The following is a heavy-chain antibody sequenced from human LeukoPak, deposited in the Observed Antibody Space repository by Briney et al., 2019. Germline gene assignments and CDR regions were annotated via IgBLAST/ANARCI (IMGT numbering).Heavy chain of an antibody. CDR3: ARAGILLWFGEDAFHI. CDR1: GFTFSDYY. V-gene: IGHV3-11*05. Sequence: GGSLSLSCAASGFTFSDYYMSWIRQAPGKGLEWVSYISSSSSYTNYADSVKGRFTISRDNAKNSLYLQMNSLRAEDTAVYYCARAGILLWFGEDAFHIWGQGTMVTVSS. D-gene: IGHD3-10*01. CDR2: ISSSSSYT. J-gene: IGHJ3*02.